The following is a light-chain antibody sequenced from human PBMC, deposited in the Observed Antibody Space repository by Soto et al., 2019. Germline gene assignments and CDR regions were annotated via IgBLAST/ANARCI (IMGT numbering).Light chain of an antibody. CDR1: QSISSN. Sequence: EIVMTQSPATLSVSPGERATLSCRASQSISSNLAWYQQKPGQAPRLLIYDASTRATGIPARFTGSGSGTEFSLTISSLQSEAFAVYHCQQYNKWPLWTFGQGTKVEIK. CDR2: DAS. CDR3: QQYNKWPLWT. J-gene: IGKJ1*01. V-gene: IGKV3-15*01.